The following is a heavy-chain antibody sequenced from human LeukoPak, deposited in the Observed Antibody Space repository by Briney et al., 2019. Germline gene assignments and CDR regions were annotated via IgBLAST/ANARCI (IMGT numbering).Heavy chain of an antibody. D-gene: IGHD3-10*01. CDR3: AKSGGSGNWRHYYTDV. CDR1: GFTFSTYA. J-gene: IGHJ6*03. Sequence: HPGGSLRLSCAASGFTFSTYAMSWVRQAPGKGLEWVSASSGSGVNTYYADSVKGRFTISRDNSKNTLFLHMNILRAEDTAIYYCAKSGGSGNWRHYYTDVCGKGTTVTVSS. V-gene: IGHV3-23*01. CDR2: SSGSGVNT.